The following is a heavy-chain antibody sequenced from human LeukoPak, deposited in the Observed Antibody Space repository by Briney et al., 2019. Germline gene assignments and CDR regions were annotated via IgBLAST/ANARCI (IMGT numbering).Heavy chain of an antibody. V-gene: IGHV3-21*01. CDR1: GFTFSSYS. Sequence: PGGSLRLSCAASGFTFSSYSMNWVRQAPGKGLEWASSISSSSSYIYYADSVKGRFTISRDNAKNSLYLQMNSLRAEDTAVYYCARDRVTIFGVVIINDYYYYMDVWGKGTTVTVSS. CDR3: ARDRVTIFGVVIINDYYYYMDV. CDR2: ISSSSSYI. J-gene: IGHJ6*03. D-gene: IGHD3-3*01.